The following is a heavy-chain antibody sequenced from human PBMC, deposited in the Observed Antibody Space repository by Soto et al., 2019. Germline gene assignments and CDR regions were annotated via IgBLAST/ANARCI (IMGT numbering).Heavy chain of an antibody. D-gene: IGHD2-21*02. CDR2: IKQDGSEK. V-gene: IGHV3-7*01. CDR3: ARSSTHCGGDCYLNTSPNGAFDI. J-gene: IGHJ3*02. Sequence: HPGGSLRLSCAASGFTFSSYWMSWVRQAPGKGLEWVANIKQDGSEKYYVDSVKGRFTISRDNAKNSLYLQMNSLRAEDTAVYYCARSSTHCGGDCYLNTSPNGAFDIWGQGTMVTVSS. CDR1: GFTFSSYW.